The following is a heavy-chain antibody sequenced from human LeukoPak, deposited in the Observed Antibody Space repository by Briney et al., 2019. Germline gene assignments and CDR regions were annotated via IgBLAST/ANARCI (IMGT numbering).Heavy chain of an antibody. J-gene: IGHJ4*02. Sequence: GGSLRLSCAASGFTFSTSAMNWVRQAPGKGLEWVSVIYSGGSTYYADSVKGRFTISRDNSKNTLYLQMNSLRAEDTAVYYCARNKWLVHSYYFDYWGQGTLVTVSS. CDR2: IYSGGST. CDR1: GFTFSTSA. D-gene: IGHD6-19*01. V-gene: IGHV3-53*01. CDR3: ARNKWLVHSYYFDY.